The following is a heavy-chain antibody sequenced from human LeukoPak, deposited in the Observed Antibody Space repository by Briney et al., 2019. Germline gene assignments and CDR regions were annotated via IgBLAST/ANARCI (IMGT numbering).Heavy chain of an antibody. J-gene: IGHJ4*02. CDR2: INSDGSST. V-gene: IGHV3-74*01. Sequence: GGSLRLSCVASGFMFSSYWMNWVRQAPGKGLVWVSRINSDGSSTSYADSVKGRFTISRDNAKNTLSLQMNSLRAEDTAVYYCALPLRDGDFYFDYWGQGALVTVSS. CDR3: ALPLRDGDFYFDY. D-gene: IGHD4-17*01. CDR1: GFMFSSYW.